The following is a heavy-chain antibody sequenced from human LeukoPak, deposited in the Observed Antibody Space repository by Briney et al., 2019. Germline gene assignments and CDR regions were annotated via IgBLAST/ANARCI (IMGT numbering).Heavy chain of an antibody. J-gene: IGHJ4*02. V-gene: IGHV3-30*01. CDR1: GFTFSSYA. CDR2: ISYDGSNK. CDR3: ARDQGHYGSGSYYAFEY. Sequence: PGGSLRLSCAASGFTFSSYATHWVRQAPGKGLEWVAVISYDGSNKYYADSVKGRFTISRDNSKNTLYLQMNSLRAEETAVYYCARDQGHYGSGSYYAFEYWGQGTLVTVSS. D-gene: IGHD3-10*01.